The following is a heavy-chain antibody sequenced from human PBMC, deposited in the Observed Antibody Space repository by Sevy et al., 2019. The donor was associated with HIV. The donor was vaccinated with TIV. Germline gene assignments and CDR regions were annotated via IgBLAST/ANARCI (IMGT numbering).Heavy chain of an antibody. Sequence: GGCLRLSCTASGFTVNTNYMSWVRQAPEKGLEWVSVIYSGGSTYYADSVKGRFTISRDNSKNTVYLQMNSLRAEHTATSYCARVSGGSKGTAFDYWGQGTLVTVSS. CDR3: ARVSGGSKGTAFDY. V-gene: IGHV3-53*01. CDR1: GFTVNTNY. D-gene: IGHD2-15*01. J-gene: IGHJ4*02. CDR2: IYSGGST.